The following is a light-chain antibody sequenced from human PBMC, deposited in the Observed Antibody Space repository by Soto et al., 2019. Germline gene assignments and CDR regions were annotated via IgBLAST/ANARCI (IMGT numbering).Light chain of an antibody. J-gene: IGKJ1*01. V-gene: IGKV3-20*01. CDR1: QSVSSF. Sequence: ETGLTQSPATLSLSPGEGATLSCRASQSVSSFLAWYQQKPGQAPRLLIYGASNRATGIPDRFSGSGSGTDFTLTISRLEPEDFAVYYCQQYGSSGTFGQGTKV. CDR3: QQYGSSGT. CDR2: GAS.